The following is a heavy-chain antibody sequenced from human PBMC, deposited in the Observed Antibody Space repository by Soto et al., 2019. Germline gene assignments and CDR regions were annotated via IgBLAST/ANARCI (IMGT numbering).Heavy chain of an antibody. CDR2: ISHSGTT. CDR1: GGSITSNNW. V-gene: IGHV4-4*02. J-gene: IGHJ3*02. CDR3: ARSPTSSWYGGGAFDI. D-gene: IGHD6-13*01. Sequence: LSLTCAVSGGSITSNNWWTWVRQPPGKGLEWIGEISHSGTTNYKPSLRSQVTISVDKSKKQVSLRLTSVTAADTAVFYCARSPTSSWYGGGAFDIWGQGIMVTVSS.